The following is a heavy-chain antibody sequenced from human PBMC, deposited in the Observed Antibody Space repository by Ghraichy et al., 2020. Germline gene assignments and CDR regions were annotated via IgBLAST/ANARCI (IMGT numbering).Heavy chain of an antibody. Sequence: SETLSLTCAVYGWSFSGYYWSWIRQPPGKGLEWIGEVSHSGSSNYNPSLKSRVTVSMDTSRNQFSLKLNSVTAADTAMYYCARDPYDGTHFDSWGQGTLVTVSS. V-gene: IGHV4-34*01. CDR2: VSHSGSS. CDR3: ARDPYDGTHFDS. J-gene: IGHJ4*02. D-gene: IGHD3-16*01. CDR1: GWSFSGYY.